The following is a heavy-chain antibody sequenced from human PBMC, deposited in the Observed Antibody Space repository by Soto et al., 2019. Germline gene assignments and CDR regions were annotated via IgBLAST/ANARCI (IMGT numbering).Heavy chain of an antibody. J-gene: IGHJ4*02. CDR3: ARGRLRYCSSTSCYVPVDY. V-gene: IGHV1-18*01. CDR2: ISAYNGNT. Sequence: ASVKVSCKASGYTFTSYGISWVRQAPGQGLEWVGWISAYNGNTNYAQKLQGRVTMTTDTSTSTAYMELRSLRSDDTAVYYCARGRLRYCSSTSCYVPVDYWGQGTLVTGSS. D-gene: IGHD2-2*01. CDR1: GYTFTSYG.